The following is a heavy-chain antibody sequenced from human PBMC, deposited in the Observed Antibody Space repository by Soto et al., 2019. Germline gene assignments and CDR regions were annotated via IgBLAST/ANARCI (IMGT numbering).Heavy chain of an antibody. Sequence: QVQVVESGGGVVQPGGSLRLSCAASGFTFSTYGMHWVRQAPGKGLEWVAIIWSDGSDKYYADSVKGRFSTSRDNSNNTLYLQMNSLRAKDTAVYYCALSWYSYYFDLWGQGTLVTVSS. V-gene: IGHV3-33*01. CDR3: ALSWYSYYFDL. CDR1: GFTFSTYG. D-gene: IGHD6-13*01. J-gene: IGHJ4*02. CDR2: IWSDGSDK.